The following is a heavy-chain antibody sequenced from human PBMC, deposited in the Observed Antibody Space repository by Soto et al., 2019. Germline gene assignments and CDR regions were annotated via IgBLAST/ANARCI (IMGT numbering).Heavy chain of an antibody. CDR1: GAAISSDDYY. CDR2: VSSLGIS. Sequence: QVHLQESGPGLVRPSQTVSLTCTVSGAAISSDDYYNSWIRQSPGKGLEWLGYVSSLGISYYNPPHEIRMNISVDTSKILFFLQLTTVTAGDTAVYYCSTYSSETGRQSDFWDQGTLVTVSS. CDR3: STYSSETGRQSDF. J-gene: IGHJ4*02. V-gene: IGHV4-30-4*01. D-gene: IGHD3-22*01.